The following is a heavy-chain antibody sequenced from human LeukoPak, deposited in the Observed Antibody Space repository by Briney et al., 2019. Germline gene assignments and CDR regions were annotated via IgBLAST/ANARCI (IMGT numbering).Heavy chain of an antibody. D-gene: IGHD2-15*01. V-gene: IGHV3-23*01. CDR1: GFTFSSYE. CDR2: ISGSGDNT. Sequence: PGGSLRLSCAASGFTFSSYEMNWVRQAPGKGLEWVAVISGSGDNTYYADSVKGRFTISRDNSKNTLYLQMNSLRAEDTAVYYCARRCLVDYYYYYYMDVWGKGTTVTVSS. J-gene: IGHJ6*03. CDR3: ARRCLVDYYYYYYMDV.